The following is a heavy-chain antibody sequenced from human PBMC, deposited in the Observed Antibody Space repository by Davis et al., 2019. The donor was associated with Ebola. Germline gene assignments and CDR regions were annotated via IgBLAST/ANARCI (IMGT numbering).Heavy chain of an antibody. CDR3: ARVGILPGRHYGMDV. D-gene: IGHD1-26*01. CDR1: GGSISSGGYY. V-gene: IGHV4-31*03. CDR2: IYYSGST. J-gene: IGHJ6*02. Sequence: SETLSLTCTVSGGSISSGGYYWSWIRQHPGKGLEWIGYIYYSGSTYYNPSLKSRVTISVDTSKNQFSLKLSSVTAADTAVYYCARVGILPGRHYGMDVWGQGTTVTVPS.